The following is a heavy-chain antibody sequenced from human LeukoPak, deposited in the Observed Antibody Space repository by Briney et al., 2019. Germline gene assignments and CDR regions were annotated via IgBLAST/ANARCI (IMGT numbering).Heavy chain of an antibody. J-gene: IGHJ6*03. CDR1: GFNFISSW. D-gene: IGHD6-19*01. CDR3: ARARNRIAVSVIREYYYMDV. Sequence: QPGGSLRLSCAASGFNFISSWMNWVRQAPGKGLEWVANIKQDGSEKYYVDSVKGRFTISRDNAKNSLYLQMNSLRAEDTAVYYCARARNRIAVSVIREYYYMDVWGKGTTVTVSS. V-gene: IGHV3-7*01. CDR2: IKQDGSEK.